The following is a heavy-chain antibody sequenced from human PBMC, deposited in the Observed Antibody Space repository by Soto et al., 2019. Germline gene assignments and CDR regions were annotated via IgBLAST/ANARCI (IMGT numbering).Heavy chain of an antibody. Sequence: QVQLVESGGRVVQPGGSLRLSCAASGFMFSRYAIHWVRQAPGKGLEWVAVISKDGSVNYYADSVRGRFFISRDKSKNTVHLEMNGMRDDDTAVFYCARSRSGAVPDTFGYWGQGTLVTVSS. CDR1: GFMFSRYA. CDR3: ARSRSGAVPDTFGY. CDR2: ISKDGSVN. D-gene: IGHD3-3*01. V-gene: IGHV3-30-3*01. J-gene: IGHJ4*02.